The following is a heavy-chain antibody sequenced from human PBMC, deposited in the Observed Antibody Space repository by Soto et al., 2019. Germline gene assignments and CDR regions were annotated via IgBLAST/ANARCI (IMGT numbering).Heavy chain of an antibody. D-gene: IGHD6-19*01. Sequence: GGSPRLSCTASGFTFGDYAMSWFRQAPGKGLEWVGFIRSKAYGGTTEYAASVKGRFTISRDDSKSIAYLQMNSLKTEDTAVYYCTRDRGIAVAGFDYWGQGTLVTVSS. J-gene: IGHJ4*02. CDR1: GFTFGDYA. CDR2: IRSKAYGGTT. CDR3: TRDRGIAVAGFDY. V-gene: IGHV3-49*03.